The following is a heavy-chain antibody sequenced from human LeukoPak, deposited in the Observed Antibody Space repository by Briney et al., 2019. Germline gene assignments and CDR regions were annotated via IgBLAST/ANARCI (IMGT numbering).Heavy chain of an antibody. J-gene: IGHJ5*02. CDR2: MNPNSGNT. D-gene: IGHD3-10*01. V-gene: IGHV1-8*02. Sequence: ASVKVSCKASGYTFTGYYMHWVRQAPGQGLEWMGWMNPNSGNTGYAQKFQGRVTMTRNTSISTAYMELSSLRSEDTAVYYCARGSHGSGSYRFDPWGQGTLVTVSS. CDR3: ARGSHGSGSYRFDP. CDR1: GYTFTGYY.